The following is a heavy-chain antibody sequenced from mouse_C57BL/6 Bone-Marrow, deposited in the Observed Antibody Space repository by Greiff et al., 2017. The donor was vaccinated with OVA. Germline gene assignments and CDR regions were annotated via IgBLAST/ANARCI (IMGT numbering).Heavy chain of an antibody. CDR1: GFTFSDFY. V-gene: IGHV7-1*01. CDR2: SRNKANDYTT. CDR3: ARDALGWPFAY. J-gene: IGHJ3*01. D-gene: IGHD2-3*01. Sequence: EVKLVESGGGLVQSGRSLRLSCATSGFTFSDFYMEWVRQAPGKGLEWIAASRNKANDYTTEYSASVQGRFIVSRDTSQSILYLQMKALLAEDTAIYYCARDALGWPFAYWGQGTLVTVSA.